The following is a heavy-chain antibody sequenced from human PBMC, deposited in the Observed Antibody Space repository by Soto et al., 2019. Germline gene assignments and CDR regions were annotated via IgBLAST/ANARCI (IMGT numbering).Heavy chain of an antibody. J-gene: IGHJ4*02. V-gene: IGHV3-23*01. D-gene: IGHD2-8*01. CDR3: ATSRGYGDHNGD. CDR1: GFSFSNYA. CDR2: ISGGGDTT. Sequence: EVQLLESGGGLVQPGGSLRLSCAASGFSFSNYATSWVRQAPEKGLEWVSSISGGGDTTNYADSVKGRFTITRDNSKNTLHLQLNSLRPEDTAIYYCATSRGYGDHNGDWGQGTLVTVSS.